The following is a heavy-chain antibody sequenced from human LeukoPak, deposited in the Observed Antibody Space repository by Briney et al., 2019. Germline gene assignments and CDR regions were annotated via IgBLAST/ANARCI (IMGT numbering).Heavy chain of an antibody. CDR3: AGVSLPGYVYGYDGYDL. D-gene: IGHD5-18*01. CDR1: GYTFTAYY. CDR2: INPNTGDT. V-gene: IGHV1-2*04. Sequence: ASVTVSCKASGYTFTAYYMHWVRQAPGQGLEWLGWINPNTGDTNYAQKFQGWVTMTRDTSINTAYMELSSLRSDDTAVYYCAGVSLPGYVYGYDGYDLRGQGTLVTVSS. J-gene: IGHJ4*02.